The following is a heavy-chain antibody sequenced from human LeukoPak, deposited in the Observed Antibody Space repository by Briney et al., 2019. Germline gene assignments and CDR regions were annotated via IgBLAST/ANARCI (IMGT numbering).Heavy chain of an antibody. J-gene: IGHJ5*02. CDR2: ISAYNGNT. CDR1: GYTFTSYG. D-gene: IGHD4-11*01. CDR3: ASTTTVTTDNWFDP. Sequence: ASVKVSCKASGYTFTSYGISWVRQAPGQGLEWMGWISAYNGNTNYAQKLQGRVTMTTDTSTSTAYMELRSLRSDDTAVYYCASTTTVTTDNWFDPWGQGTLVTVSS. V-gene: IGHV1-18*01.